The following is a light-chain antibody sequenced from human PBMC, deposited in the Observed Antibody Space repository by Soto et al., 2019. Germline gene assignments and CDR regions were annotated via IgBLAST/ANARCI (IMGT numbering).Light chain of an antibody. V-gene: IGKV3-15*01. J-gene: IGKJ2*01. CDR3: QQGHNWPLT. Sequence: EIGMTQSPATLSLSPGERAALSCRSSQSINSELAWYQQKPGQPPRLLIYVASTRATGVPARFTGSESGSEFTLTISGLQSEDFAVYYCQQGHNWPLTFGQGTRLE. CDR2: VAS. CDR1: QSINSE.